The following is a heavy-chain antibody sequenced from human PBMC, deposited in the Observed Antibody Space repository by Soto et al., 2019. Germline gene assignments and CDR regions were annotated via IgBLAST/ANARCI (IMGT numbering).Heavy chain of an antibody. J-gene: IGHJ6*02. CDR3: ARGAVTTTINYYYYYGMDV. CDR2: IIPIFGTA. CDR1: GGTFSSYA. V-gene: IGHV1-69*01. D-gene: IGHD4-17*01. Sequence: QVQLVQSGAEVKKPGSSVKVSCKASGGTFSSYAISWVRQAPGQGLEWMGGIIPIFGTANYAQKFQGRVTITADESTSTAYMELSSLRSEDTAVYYCARGAVTTTINYYYYYGMDVWGQGTTVTVSS.